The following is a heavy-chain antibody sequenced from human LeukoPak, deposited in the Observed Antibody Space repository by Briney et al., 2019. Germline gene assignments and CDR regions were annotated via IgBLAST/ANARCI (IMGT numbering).Heavy chain of an antibody. Sequence: PGGSLRLSCAASGFTFSSYAMHWVRQAPGKGLEWVAVISYDGSNKYYADSVKGRFTTSRDNSKNTLYLQMNSLRAEDTAVYYCARAKSGYSYGDFDYWGQGTLVTVSS. V-gene: IGHV3-30*04. CDR3: ARAKSGYSYGDFDY. CDR2: ISYDGSNK. J-gene: IGHJ4*02. CDR1: GFTFSSYA. D-gene: IGHD5-18*01.